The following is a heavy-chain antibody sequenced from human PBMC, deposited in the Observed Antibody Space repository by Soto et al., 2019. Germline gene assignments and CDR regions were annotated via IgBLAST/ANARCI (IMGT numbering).Heavy chain of an antibody. Sequence: QVQLQESGPGLVKPSQTLSLTCTVSGGSSSSGDYYWSWIRQPPGKGLEWIGYIYYSGSTYYNPSLKNRVTTSVDTSKNQFSLKLSSVTAAHTAVYYSARDSRNYGMDVWGQGTTVTVSS. J-gene: IGHJ6*02. CDR3: ARDSRNYGMDV. V-gene: IGHV4-30-4*01. CDR2: IYYSGST. CDR1: GGSSSSGDYY.